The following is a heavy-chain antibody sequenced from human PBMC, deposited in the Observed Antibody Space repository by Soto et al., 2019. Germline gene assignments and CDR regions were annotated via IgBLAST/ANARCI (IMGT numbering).Heavy chain of an antibody. Sequence: SGGFGGRWIRKPPGKGLEWIGYIYYSGSTNYNPSLKSRVTISVDTSKNQFSLKLSSVTAADTAVYYCERFRCGGDCYYAYWGHGTLVTVSS. D-gene: IGHD2-21*02. CDR1: SGGFG. CDR2: IYYSGST. J-gene: IGHJ4*01. CDR3: ERFRCGGDCYYAY. V-gene: IGHV4-61*08.